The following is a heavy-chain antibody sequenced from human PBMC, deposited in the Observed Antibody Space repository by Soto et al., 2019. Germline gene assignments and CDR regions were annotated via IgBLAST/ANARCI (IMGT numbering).Heavy chain of an antibody. CDR1: GGSISSGGYY. J-gene: IGHJ6*02. Sequence: SETLSLTXTVSGGSISSGGYYWSWIRQHPGKGLEWIGYIYYSGSTYYNPSLKSRVTISVDTSKNQFSLKLSSVTAADTAVYYCARDCSSTSCLYGMDVWGQGTTVTVSS. CDR3: ARDCSSTSCLYGMDV. V-gene: IGHV4-31*02. D-gene: IGHD2-2*01. CDR2: IYYSGST.